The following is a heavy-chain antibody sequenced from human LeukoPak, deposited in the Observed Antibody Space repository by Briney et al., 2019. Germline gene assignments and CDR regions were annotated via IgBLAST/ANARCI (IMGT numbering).Heavy chain of an antibody. V-gene: IGHV3-9*03. CDR2: ISWNSGSI. J-gene: IGHJ3*02. CDR1: GFTFDDYA. D-gene: IGHD6-13*01. Sequence: GGSLRLPCAASGFTFDDYAMHWVRQAPGKGLEWVSGISWNSGSIGYADSVKGRFTISRDNAKNSLYLQMNSLRAEDMALYYCAKDMARAAAHHDAFDIWGQGTMVTVSS. CDR3: AKDMARAAAHHDAFDI.